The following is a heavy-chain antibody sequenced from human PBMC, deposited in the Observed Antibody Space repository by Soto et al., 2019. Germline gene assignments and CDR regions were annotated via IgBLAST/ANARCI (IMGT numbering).Heavy chain of an antibody. CDR2: MNPNSGNT. CDR1: GYTFTSYD. D-gene: IGHD2-8*01. Sequence: ASVKVSCKASGYTFTSYDINWVRQATGQGLEWMGWMNPNSGNTGYAQKFQGRVTMTRNTSISTAYMELSSLRSEDTAVYYCAILRYCTNGVCPDDAFDIWGQGTMVTVSS. CDR3: AILRYCTNGVCPDDAFDI. V-gene: IGHV1-8*02. J-gene: IGHJ3*02.